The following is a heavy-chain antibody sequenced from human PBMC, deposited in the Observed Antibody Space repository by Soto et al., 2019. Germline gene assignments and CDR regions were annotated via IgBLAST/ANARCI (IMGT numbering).Heavy chain of an antibody. CDR2: TYHRGST. J-gene: IGHJ4*02. V-gene: IGHV4-59*01. CDR3: ARIGGYHGPLDY. CDR1: GVSITSYF. Sequence: SETLSLTCSVSGVSITSYFWSWIRQAPGRGLEWIGYTYHRGSTNYSPSLKSRVAISLDTSENQFSLKVNSVTAADTAVYYCARIGGYHGPLDYWGQGTPVTVPQ. D-gene: IGHD6-25*01.